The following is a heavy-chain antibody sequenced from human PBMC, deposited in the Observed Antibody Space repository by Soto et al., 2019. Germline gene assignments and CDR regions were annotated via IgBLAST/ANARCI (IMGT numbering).Heavy chain of an antibody. CDR3: ARDLGTVTQDAFDI. CDR2: INAGNGNT. V-gene: IGHV1-3*01. Sequence: ASVKVSCKASGYTYTSYAMHWVRQAPGQRLEWMGWINAGNGNTKYSQKFQGRVTITRDTSASTAYMELSSLRSEDTAVYYCARDLGTVTQDAFDIWGQGTMVTVSS. J-gene: IGHJ3*02. CDR1: GYTYTSYA. D-gene: IGHD4-17*01.